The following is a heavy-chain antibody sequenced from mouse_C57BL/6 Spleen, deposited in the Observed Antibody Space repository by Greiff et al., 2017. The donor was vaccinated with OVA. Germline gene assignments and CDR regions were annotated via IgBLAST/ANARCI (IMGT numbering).Heavy chain of an antibody. J-gene: IGHJ4*01. CDR1: GSAFSSSW. Sequence: VKLQQSGPELVKPGASVKISCKASGSAFSSSWMNWVKQRPGKGLEWIGRIYPGDGDTNYNGKFKGKATLTADKSSSTAYMQLSSLTSEDSAVYVCASSSDSFYAMDYWGQGTSGTVAS. CDR2: IYPGDGDT. CDR3: ASSSDSFYAMDY. V-gene: IGHV1-82*01. D-gene: IGHD3-2*01.